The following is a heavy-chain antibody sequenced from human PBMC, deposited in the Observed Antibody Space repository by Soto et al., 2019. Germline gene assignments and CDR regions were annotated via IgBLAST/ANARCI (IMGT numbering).Heavy chain of an antibody. CDR3: ATGGAGATIYYYYYMDV. CDR2: FDPEDGET. V-gene: IGHV1-24*01. D-gene: IGHD5-12*01. J-gene: IGHJ6*03. CDR1: GYTLTELS. Sequence: ASVKVSCKVSGYTLTELSMHWVRQAPGKGLEWMGGFDPEDGETIYAQKFQGRVTMTEEPSTDTAYMELSSLRSEDTAVYYCATGGAGATIYYYYYMDVWGKGTTVTVSS.